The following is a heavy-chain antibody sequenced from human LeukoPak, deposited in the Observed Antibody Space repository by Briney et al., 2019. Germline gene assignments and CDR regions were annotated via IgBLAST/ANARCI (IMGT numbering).Heavy chain of an antibody. Sequence: PGGSLRLSCAASGFTFSDYYMSWIRQAPGKGLEWVSAISGSGGSTYYADSVKGRFIISRDNSKNTLYLQMNSLRGEDTAVYYCAKDRSDYGDSDRYWYFDLWGRGTLVTVSS. V-gene: IGHV3-23*01. CDR1: GFTFSDYY. J-gene: IGHJ2*01. CDR3: AKDRSDYGDSDRYWYFDL. CDR2: ISGSGGST. D-gene: IGHD4-17*01.